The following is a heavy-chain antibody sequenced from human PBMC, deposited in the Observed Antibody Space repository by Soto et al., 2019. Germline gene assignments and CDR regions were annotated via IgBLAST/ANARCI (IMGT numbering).Heavy chain of an antibody. CDR3: ARARGPFDY. V-gene: IGHV3-48*02. D-gene: IGHD3-10*01. Sequence: EVQLVESGGGLVQPGGSLRLSCAASGFTFSSHSMNWVRQAPGKGLEWVSYIRSSGSSIYYADSVKGRFTISRDNAKNSLYLQMNSLRDEDTAVSYCARARGPFDYWGQGTLVTVSS. CDR2: IRSSGSSI. CDR1: GFTFSSHS. J-gene: IGHJ4*02.